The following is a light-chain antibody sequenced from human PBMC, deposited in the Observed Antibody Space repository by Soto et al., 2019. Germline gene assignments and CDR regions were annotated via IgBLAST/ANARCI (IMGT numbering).Light chain of an antibody. CDR3: SSYTSSSTPA. V-gene: IGLV2-14*01. CDR1: SSDVGGYNY. CDR2: EVS. J-gene: IGLJ2*01. Sequence: QSALTQPASVSGSPGQSITISCTGTSSDVGGYNYVSWYQQHPGKAPKLMIYEVSNRPSGVYNRFSGSKSGNTASLTISGLQAEDEADYYCSSYTSSSTPAFGGGTKLTVL.